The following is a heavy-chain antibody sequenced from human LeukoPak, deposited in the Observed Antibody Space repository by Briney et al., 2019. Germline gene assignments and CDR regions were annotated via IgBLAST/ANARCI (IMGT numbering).Heavy chain of an antibody. D-gene: IGHD4-23*01. J-gene: IGHJ4*02. CDR3: AGSAVTNLDS. CDR1: GFTVTSNF. Sequence: GGSLRLSCAASGFTVTSNFMSWVRQAPGKGLEWVSVIHSGGTTYYADSGKGRFTISRDISKNALYLQMNSLRGDDTAVYYCAGSAVTNLDSWGQGNLVTVSS. CDR2: IHSGGTT. V-gene: IGHV3-66*01.